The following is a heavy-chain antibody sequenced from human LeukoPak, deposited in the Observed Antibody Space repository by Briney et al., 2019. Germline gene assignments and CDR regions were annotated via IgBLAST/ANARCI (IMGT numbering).Heavy chain of an antibody. D-gene: IGHD3-10*01. V-gene: IGHV3-30*04. J-gene: IGHJ4*02. CDR2: ISYDGSNK. Sequence: GGSLRLSCAASGFTFSSYAMHCVRQAPGKGLEWVAVISYDGSNKYYADSVKGRFTIPRDNSKNTLYLQMNSLRAEDTAVYYCARGLKGYGSGSYPIAYGGQGTLVTVS. CDR1: GFTFSSYA. CDR3: ARGLKGYGSGSYPIAY.